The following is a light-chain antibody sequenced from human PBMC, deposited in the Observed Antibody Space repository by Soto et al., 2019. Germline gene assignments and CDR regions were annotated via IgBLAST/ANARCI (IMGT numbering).Light chain of an antibody. CDR2: AAS. Sequence: DIPMTQSPSSLSASVGDRVTITCRASQSISSYLNWYQQQPGKPPTLLIYAASSLQSGFPSRFSGSGSGTDFTLTISRLQPEDFATYYYQQSYSTPRTFGGGTKVEIK. J-gene: IGKJ4*01. CDR1: QSISSY. V-gene: IGKV1-39*01. CDR3: QQSYSTPRT.